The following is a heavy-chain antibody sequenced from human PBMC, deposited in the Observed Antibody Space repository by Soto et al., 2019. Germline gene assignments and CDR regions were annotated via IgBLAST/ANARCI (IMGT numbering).Heavy chain of an antibody. J-gene: IGHJ6*02. CDR2: ISGSGGST. CDR3: AKDKGPRIQHVYYYYYGMDV. V-gene: IGHV3-23*01. D-gene: IGHD5-18*01. CDR1: GFTFGSYA. Sequence: PGGSLRLSCAASGFTFGSYAMSWVRQAPGKGLEWVSAISGSGGSTYYADSVKGRFTISRDNSKNTLYLQMNSLRAEDTAVYYCAKDKGPRIQHVYYYYYGMDVWGQGTTVTVSS.